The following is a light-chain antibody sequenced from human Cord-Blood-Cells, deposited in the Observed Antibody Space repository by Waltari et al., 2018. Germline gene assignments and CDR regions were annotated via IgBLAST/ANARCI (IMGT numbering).Light chain of an antibody. V-gene: IGKV1-5*03. CDR3: HST. Sequence: DIQMTQSPSTLSASVGDRVTITCRASQSISSWLAWYQQKPGKAPKLLIYKASSLESGVPSRFSGSGSGTEFTLTSSSLQPDDFATYYCHSTFGQGTKVEIK. J-gene: IGKJ1*01. CDR2: KAS. CDR1: QSISSW.